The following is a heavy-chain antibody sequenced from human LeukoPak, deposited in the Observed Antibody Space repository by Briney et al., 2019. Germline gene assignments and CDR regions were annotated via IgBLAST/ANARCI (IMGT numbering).Heavy chain of an antibody. CDR2: IYHSGST. CDR1: GVSITSATW. J-gene: IGHJ4*02. V-gene: IGHV4-4*02. CDR3: VISSSFYTYDY. D-gene: IGHD3-22*01. Sequence: SGTLSLTCAVSGVSITSATWWSWVRQPPGKGLEWIGEIYHSGSTNYNPSLESRVTISLDKSQNQFSLKLSSMTAADTAVYYCVISSSFYTYDYWGQGTLVTVSS.